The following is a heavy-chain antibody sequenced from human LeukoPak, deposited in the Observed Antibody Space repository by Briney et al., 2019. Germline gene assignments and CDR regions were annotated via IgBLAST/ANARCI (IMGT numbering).Heavy chain of an antibody. CDR1: GYTFTSYG. CDR3: ARAPHCSGGSCYINY. D-gene: IGHD2-15*01. Sequence: WASVKVSCKASGYTFTSYGISWVRQAPGQGLEWMGWISAYNGNTNYAQMLQGRVTMTTDTSTSTAYMELRSLRSDDTAVYYCARAPHCSGGSCYINYWGQGTLVTVSS. V-gene: IGHV1-18*01. J-gene: IGHJ4*02. CDR2: ISAYNGNT.